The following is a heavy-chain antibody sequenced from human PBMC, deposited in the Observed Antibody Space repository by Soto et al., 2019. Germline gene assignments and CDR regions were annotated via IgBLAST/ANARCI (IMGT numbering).Heavy chain of an antibody. V-gene: IGHV3-23*01. CDR2: ISGSGGST. D-gene: IGHD6-19*01. CDR1: GFTFSSYA. CDR3: AKVPQWLVIYGVY. Sequence: GGSLRLSCAASGFTFSSYAMSWVRQAPGKGLGWVSAISGSGGSTYYADSVKGRFTISRDNSKNTLYLQMNSLRAEDTAVYYCAKVPQWLVIYGVYWGQGTLVTVFS. J-gene: IGHJ4*02.